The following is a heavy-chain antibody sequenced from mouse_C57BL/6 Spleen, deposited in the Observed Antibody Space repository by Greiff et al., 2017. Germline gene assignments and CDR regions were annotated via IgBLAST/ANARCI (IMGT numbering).Heavy chain of an antibody. D-gene: IGHD4-1*01. Sequence: QVQLQQPGAELVRPGSSVKLSCKASGYTFTSYWMHWVKQRPIQGLEWIGNIDPSDSETHSNQKFKDKATLTVDKSSSTAYLQLSSLTSEDSAVYYCAREGGTDFDVWGTGTTVTVSS. CDR3: AREGGTDFDV. V-gene: IGHV1-52*01. J-gene: IGHJ1*03. CDR2: IDPSDSET. CDR1: GYTFTSYW.